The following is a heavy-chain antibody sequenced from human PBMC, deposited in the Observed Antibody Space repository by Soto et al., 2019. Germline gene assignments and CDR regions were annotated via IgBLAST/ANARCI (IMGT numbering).Heavy chain of an antibody. CDR3: ARRGSSSWYPRGMDV. V-gene: IGHV5-10-1*01. CDR2: IDPSDSYT. J-gene: IGHJ6*02. D-gene: IGHD6-13*01. Sequence: PGVTLEISCQFSGYSVIYFWISLMCHLQGKGLEWMGRIDPSDSYTNYSPSFQGHVTISADKSISTAYLQWSSLKASDTAMYYGARRGSSSWYPRGMDVWGQGTTVTVSS. CDR1: GYSVIYFW.